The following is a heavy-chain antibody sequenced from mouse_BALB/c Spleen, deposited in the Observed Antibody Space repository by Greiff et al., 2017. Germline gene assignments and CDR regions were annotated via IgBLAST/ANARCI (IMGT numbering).Heavy chain of an antibody. J-gene: IGHJ3*01. Sequence: VQLKESGPGLVKPSQSLSLTCTVTGYSITSDYAWNWIRQFPGNKLEWMGYISYSGSTSYNPSLKSRISITRDTSKNQFFLQLNSVTTEDTATYYCARYGGYAWFAYWGQGTLVTVSA. CDR3: ARYGGYAWFAY. V-gene: IGHV3-2*02. CDR2: ISYSGST. D-gene: IGHD1-2*01. CDR1: GYSITSDYA.